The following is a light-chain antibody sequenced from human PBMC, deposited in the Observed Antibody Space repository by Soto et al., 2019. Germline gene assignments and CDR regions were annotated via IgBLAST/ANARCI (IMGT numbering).Light chain of an antibody. CDR1: QSVSSTY. CDR3: HQYVSSWT. Sequence: EIVLTQSPGTLSLSPGERATLSCMASQSVSSTYVAWYQQKSGQAPRLLIYGASSRATGIPDRFSGSGSGTDFTLTISRLEPEDFAVYYCHQYVSSWTFGQGNTGDIK. V-gene: IGKV3-20*01. CDR2: GAS. J-gene: IGKJ1*01.